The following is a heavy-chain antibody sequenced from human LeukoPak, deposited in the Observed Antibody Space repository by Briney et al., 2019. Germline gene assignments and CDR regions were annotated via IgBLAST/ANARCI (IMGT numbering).Heavy chain of an antibody. CDR3: AKDYFLIDY. CDR1: GSTFSSYG. CDR2: SAYEGSNE. J-gene: IGHJ4*02. D-gene: IGHD3-10*01. V-gene: IGHV3-33*06. Sequence: GRSLRLSCAASGSTFSSYGFHWVRQAPGKGLEWVALSAYEGSNEYYADSVRGRFTISRDNSKNTLYLQMNSLRVEDTAVYYCAKDYFLIDYWGQGTLVTVSS.